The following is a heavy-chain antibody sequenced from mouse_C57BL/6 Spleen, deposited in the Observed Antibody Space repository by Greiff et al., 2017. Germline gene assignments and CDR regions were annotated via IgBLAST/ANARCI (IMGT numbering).Heavy chain of an antibody. J-gene: IGHJ2*01. V-gene: IGHV1-64*01. D-gene: IGHD1-1*01. Sequence: VQLQQPGAELVKPGASVKLSCKASGYTFTSYWMHWVKQRPGQGLEWIGMIHPNSGSTNYNEKFKSKATLTVDKSSSTAYMQLSSLTSEDSAVXYGASRFYYNGSSYPYCFDYWGQGTTLTVSS. CDR2: IHPNSGST. CDR1: GYTFTSYW. CDR3: ASRFYYNGSSYPYCFDY.